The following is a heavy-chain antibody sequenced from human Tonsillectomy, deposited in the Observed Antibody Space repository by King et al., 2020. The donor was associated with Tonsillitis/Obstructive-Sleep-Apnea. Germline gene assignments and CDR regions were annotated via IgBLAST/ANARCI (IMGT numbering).Heavy chain of an antibody. CDR2: IFHRWGT. V-gene: IGHV4-30-2*01. CDR3: ARAGGSYPSWFDP. D-gene: IGHD1-26*01. J-gene: IGHJ5*02. Sequence: LQLQESGSGLVRPSQTLSLTCAVSGGSISSETYSWGWIRQPPGKGLEWIGYIFHRWGTLYNPSLKGRVALSVDRSRNQLSLRLSFVTAADTAVYYCARAGGSYPSWFDPWGQGNLVTVSS. CDR1: GGSISSETYS.